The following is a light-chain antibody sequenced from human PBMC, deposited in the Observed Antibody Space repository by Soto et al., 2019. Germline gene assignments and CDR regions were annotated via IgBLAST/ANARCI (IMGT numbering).Light chain of an antibody. CDR1: QDISNY. CDR2: DAS. CDR3: QQYDKGLT. J-gene: IGKJ4*01. V-gene: IGKV1-33*01. Sequence: DIQMTQSPSSLSASVGDRVTITCQASQDISNYLNWYQQKPGKAPKLLIYDASNLETGVPSRFNGSGSGTDFTFTISSLQPEDIATYYCQQYDKGLTFGGGTKVEIK.